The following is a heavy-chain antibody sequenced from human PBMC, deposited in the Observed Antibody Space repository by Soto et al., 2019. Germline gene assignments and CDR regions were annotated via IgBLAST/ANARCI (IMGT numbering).Heavy chain of an antibody. J-gene: IGHJ4*02. CDR1: GFTFSSYG. CDR3: ARDRRALAARRGLKY. D-gene: IGHD6-6*01. V-gene: IGHV3-33*01. Sequence: AGGSLRLSCAASGFTFSSYGMHWVRQAPGKGLEWVAVIWYDGSNKYYADSVKGRFTISRDNSKNTLYLQMNSLRAEDTAVYYCARDRRALAARRGLKYWGQGTLVTVSS. CDR2: IWYDGSNK.